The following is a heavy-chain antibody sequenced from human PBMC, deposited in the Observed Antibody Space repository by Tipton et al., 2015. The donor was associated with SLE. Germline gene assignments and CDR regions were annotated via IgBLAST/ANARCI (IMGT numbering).Heavy chain of an antibody. CDR3: ARGAPKEVFDM. V-gene: IGHV4-31*03. Sequence: TLSLTCTVSGGSISSGGYYWSWFRQHPGKGLEGIGYIYYSGSTYYNPSLKSRVTISVDTSKNQFSLKLSSVTAADTAVYYCARGAPKEVFDMWGQGTMVTVSS. CDR2: IYYSGST. J-gene: IGHJ3*02. CDR1: GGSISSGGYY.